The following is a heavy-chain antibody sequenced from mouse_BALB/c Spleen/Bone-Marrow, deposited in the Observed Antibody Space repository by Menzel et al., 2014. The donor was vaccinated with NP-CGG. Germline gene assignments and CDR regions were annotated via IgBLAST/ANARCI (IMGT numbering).Heavy chain of an antibody. D-gene: IGHD1-1*02. J-gene: IGHJ2*01. V-gene: IGHV14-3*02. Sequence: AQLQQSGAELVKPGASVELSGTASGFNIKDTYMHWVKQRPEQGLEWIGRIDPANGSTKYDPKFQGNATITADTSSNTAYLQISRLTSEDAAVYYCVHGSNVDYWAQSTTLTVSS. CDR2: IDPANGST. CDR1: GFNIKDTY. CDR3: VHGSNVDY.